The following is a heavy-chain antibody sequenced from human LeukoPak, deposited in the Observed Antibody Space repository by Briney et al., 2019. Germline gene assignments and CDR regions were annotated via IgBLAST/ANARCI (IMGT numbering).Heavy chain of an antibody. CDR2: LYYDGRT. V-gene: IGHV4-39*01. CDR3: ARVVTAVTTFDF. D-gene: IGHD2-21*02. J-gene: IGHJ4*02. Sequence: SETLSLTCTVFGDSVSSSNYYWAWFRQPPGKGLDWIGSLYYDGRTYYSPSLESRVTVSVDTSKNQFSLKLSSVTAADTAVYYCARVVTAVTTFDFWGQGTLVTVSS. CDR1: GDSVSSSNYY.